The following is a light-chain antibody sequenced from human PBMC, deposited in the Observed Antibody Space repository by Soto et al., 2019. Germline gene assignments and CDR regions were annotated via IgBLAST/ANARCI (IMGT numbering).Light chain of an antibody. CDR1: SSDVGGYNY. V-gene: IGLV2-14*03. J-gene: IGLJ2*01. CDR2: DVS. Sequence: QSVLTQPASVSGSPGQSITISCTGSSSDVGGYNYVSWYQQHHPGKAPKLMIYDVSNRPSAVSNRFSGSKSGNTASLTISGLQAEDEADYYCSSYTTSSTVVFGGGTKLTVL. CDR3: SSYTTSSTVV.